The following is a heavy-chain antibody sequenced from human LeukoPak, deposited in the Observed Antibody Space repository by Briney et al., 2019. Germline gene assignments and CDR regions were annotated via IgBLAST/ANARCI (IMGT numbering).Heavy chain of an antibody. D-gene: IGHD6-13*01. J-gene: IGHJ6*03. CDR2: INPNSGGT. Sequence: ASVKVSCKASGYTFTGYYMHWVRQAPGQGLEWMGWINPNSGGTNYAQKFQGRVTMTRDTSISTAYMELSRLRSGDTAVYYCARDRSIAAAGYYYYYMDVWGKGTTVTISS. V-gene: IGHV1-2*02. CDR1: GYTFTGYY. CDR3: ARDRSIAAAGYYYYYMDV.